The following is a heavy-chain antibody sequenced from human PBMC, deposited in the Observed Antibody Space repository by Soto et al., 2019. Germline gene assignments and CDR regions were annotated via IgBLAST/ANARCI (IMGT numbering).Heavy chain of an antibody. CDR2: ISSSGGVR. J-gene: IGHJ4*02. Sequence: EVQLVESGGGLVQPGGSLRLSCAASGFSFSTYSMNWVRQAPGKGLEWVSYISSSGGVRYYTDSVQGRFTISRDNGKNSLYLQMNSLRDDDTAIYYCARDNIFDCWGQGALVTVSS. V-gene: IGHV3-48*02. D-gene: IGHD2-15*01. CDR1: GFSFSTYS. CDR3: ARDNIFDC.